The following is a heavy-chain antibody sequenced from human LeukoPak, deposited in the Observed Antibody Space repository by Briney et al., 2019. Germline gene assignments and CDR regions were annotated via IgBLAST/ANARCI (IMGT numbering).Heavy chain of an antibody. J-gene: IGHJ4*02. Sequence: PGGSLRLSCAASGFTFTTYGMHWVRQAPGKGLEWVAVISYDGSDDFYADSVKGRFTISRHNSKNTLYLQMNSLRAEDTAVYYCARNNDYGDYYFDYWGQGTLVTVSS. D-gene: IGHD4-17*01. CDR1: GFTFTTYG. CDR3: ARNNDYGDYYFDY. CDR2: ISYDGSDD. V-gene: IGHV3-30*03.